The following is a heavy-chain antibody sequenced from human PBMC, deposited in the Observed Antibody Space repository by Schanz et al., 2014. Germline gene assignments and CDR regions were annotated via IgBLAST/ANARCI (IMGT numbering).Heavy chain of an antibody. CDR2: ISYDGGHK. J-gene: IGHJ6*02. CDR3: ARQRSYFYAMDV. V-gene: IGHV3-30*04. Sequence: QVHLVESGGGVVQPGRSLRLSCAASGFTFSSYAMHWVRQAPGRGLQWVALISYDGGHKYYADSVKGRFTISRDSAKNSLYLQMNSLRAEDTAVYYCARQRSYFYAMDVWGQGTTVTVSS. CDR1: GFTFSSYA.